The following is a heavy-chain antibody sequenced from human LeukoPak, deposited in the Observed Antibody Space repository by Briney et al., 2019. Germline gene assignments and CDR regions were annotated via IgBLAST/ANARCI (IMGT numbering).Heavy chain of an antibody. Sequence: ASVKVSCKASGYTFTSYGIRWVRQAPGQGLEWMGWISAYNGNTNYAQKLQGRVTMTRNTSISTAYMELSSLRSEDTAVYYCAREIAARPYYYYYGMDVWGQGTTVTVSS. J-gene: IGHJ6*02. D-gene: IGHD6-6*01. V-gene: IGHV1-18*01. CDR3: AREIAARPYYYYYGMDV. CDR2: ISAYNGNT. CDR1: GYTFTSYG.